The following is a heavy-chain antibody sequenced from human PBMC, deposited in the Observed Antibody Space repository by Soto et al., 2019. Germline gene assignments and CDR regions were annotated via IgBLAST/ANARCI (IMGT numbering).Heavy chain of an antibody. J-gene: IGHJ4*02. Sequence: ASVKVSCKVSGYTLTELSMHWVRQAPGKGLEWMGGFDPEDGETIYAQKFQGRVTMTEDTSTDTAYMELSSLRSEDTAVYYCGTASRDGSECLDYWGQGTLVTVSS. CDR3: GTASRDGSECLDY. CDR1: GYTLTELS. CDR2: FDPEDGET. D-gene: IGHD5-12*01. V-gene: IGHV1-24*01.